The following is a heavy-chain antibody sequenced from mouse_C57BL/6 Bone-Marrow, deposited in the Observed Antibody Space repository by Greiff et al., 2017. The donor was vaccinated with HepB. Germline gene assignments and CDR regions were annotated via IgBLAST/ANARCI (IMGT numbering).Heavy chain of an antibody. J-gene: IGHJ4*01. CDR1: GYTFTTYP. D-gene: IGHD1-1*01. Sequence: VQLQQSGAELVKPGASVKMSCKASGYTFTTYPIEWMKQNHGKSLEWIGNFHPYNDDTKYNEKFKGKATLTVEKSSSTVYLELSRLTSDDSAVYYCAITTVVEGGYYAMDYGGQGTSVTVSS. CDR2: FHPYNDDT. CDR3: AITTVVEGGYYAMDY. V-gene: IGHV1-47*01.